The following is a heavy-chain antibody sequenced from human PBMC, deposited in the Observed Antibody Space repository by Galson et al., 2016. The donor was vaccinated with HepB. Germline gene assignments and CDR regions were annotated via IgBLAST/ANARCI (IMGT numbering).Heavy chain of an antibody. CDR3: AHRTVTAVTSPFNF. D-gene: IGHD4-17*01. Sequence: PALVKPTQTLTLTCTFSGFSLSTSGVGVGWIRQPPGKALEWLAIIYWDDDMRYSPPLENRLTITKDTSKNQVVLTVTDMDPVDTATYYCAHRTVTAVTSPFNFWGQGALVTVSS. CDR2: IYWDDDM. V-gene: IGHV2-5*02. CDR1: GFSLSTSGVG. J-gene: IGHJ4*02.